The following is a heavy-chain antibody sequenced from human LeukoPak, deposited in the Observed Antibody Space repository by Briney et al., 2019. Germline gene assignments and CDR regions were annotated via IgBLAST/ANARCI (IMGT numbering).Heavy chain of an antibody. D-gene: IGHD3-10*01. J-gene: IGHJ6*04. CDR3: TTLELLWFGELLSGSIYGMDV. CDR2: IKSKTDCGTT. Sequence: GGSLRLSCAASGFTFSNAWMSWVRQAPGKGLEWVGRIKSKTDCGTTDYPAPVKGRFTISRDDSKNTLYLQMNSLKTEDTAVYYCTTLELLWFGELLSGSIYGMDVWGKGTTVTVSS. CDR1: GFTFSNAW. V-gene: IGHV3-15*01.